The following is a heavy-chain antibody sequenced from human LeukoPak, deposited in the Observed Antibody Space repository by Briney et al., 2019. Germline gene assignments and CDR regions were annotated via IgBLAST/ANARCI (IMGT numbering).Heavy chain of an antibody. CDR2: ISVDGGST. J-gene: IGHJ4*02. CDR3: AKEPYYDSSGDLDY. CDR1: GFTFDDYA. D-gene: IGHD3-22*01. V-gene: IGHV3-43*02. Sequence: GGSLRLSCAASGFTFDDYAMHWVRQAPGKGLEWVSLISVDGGSTYYADSVKGRFTIYRDNSKNSLYLQMNSLRTEDTALYYCAKEPYYDSSGDLDYWGQGTLVTVSS.